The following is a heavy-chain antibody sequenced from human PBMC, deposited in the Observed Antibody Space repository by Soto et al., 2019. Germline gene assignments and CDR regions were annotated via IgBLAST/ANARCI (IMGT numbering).Heavy chain of an antibody. CDR1: GFTFSNAW. Sequence: GGSLRLSCAASGFTFSNAWMNWVRQAPGKGLEWVGRIRSKTDGGTADYAGPVQGRFTISRDDSKNTLYLQINSLKSEDTAVYFCARHPGGGNWIDPWGQGTLVTVSS. V-gene: IGHV3-15*07. CDR3: ARHPGGGNWIDP. CDR2: IRSKTDGGTA. D-gene: IGHD3-16*01. J-gene: IGHJ5*02.